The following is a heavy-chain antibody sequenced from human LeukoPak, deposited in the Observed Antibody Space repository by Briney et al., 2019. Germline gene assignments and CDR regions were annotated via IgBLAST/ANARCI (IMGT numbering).Heavy chain of an antibody. Sequence: GASVKVSCKASGGTFSSYAISWVRQAPGQGLEWMGGIIPIFGTANYAQKFQGRVTITTDESTSTAYMELSSLRSEDTAVYYCARDGGFHDCSSTSCYSWYNWFDPWGQGTLVTVSS. J-gene: IGHJ5*02. V-gene: IGHV1-69*05. CDR1: GGTFSSYA. D-gene: IGHD2-2*02. CDR3: ARDGGFHDCSSTSCYSWYNWFDP. CDR2: IIPIFGTA.